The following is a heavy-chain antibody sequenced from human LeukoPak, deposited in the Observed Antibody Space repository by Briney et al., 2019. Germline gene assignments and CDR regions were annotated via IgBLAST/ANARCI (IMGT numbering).Heavy chain of an antibody. CDR3: ARTLGLDFWSGYLNDY. V-gene: IGHV3-48*01. J-gene: IGHJ4*02. Sequence: TGGSLRLSCAASGFTFSSYSMNWVRQAPGKGLEWVSYISSSSSTIYYADSVKGRFTISRDNAKNSLYLQMNSLRAEDTAVYYCARTLGLDFWSGYLNDYWGQGTLVTVSS. D-gene: IGHD3-3*01. CDR1: GFTFSSYS. CDR2: ISSSSSTI.